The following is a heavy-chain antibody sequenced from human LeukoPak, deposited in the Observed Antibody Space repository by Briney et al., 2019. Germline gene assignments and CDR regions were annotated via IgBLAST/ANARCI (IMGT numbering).Heavy chain of an antibody. CDR3: ARRDLNGGNFDY. D-gene: IGHD3-16*01. J-gene: IGHJ4*02. Sequence: SETLSLTCTVSRGSISSYYWSWIRQPPGKGLEWIGYIYYSGSTNYNPSLKSRVTISVDTSKNQFSLKLSSVTAADTAVYYCARRDLNGGNFDYWGQGTLVTVSS. CDR2: IYYSGST. V-gene: IGHV4-59*01. CDR1: RGSISSYY.